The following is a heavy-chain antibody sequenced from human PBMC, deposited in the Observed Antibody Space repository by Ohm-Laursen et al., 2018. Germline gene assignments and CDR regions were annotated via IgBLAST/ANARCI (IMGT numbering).Heavy chain of an antibody. CDR3: TTGIFGVVINYYYYGMDV. V-gene: IGHV3-15*01. J-gene: IGHJ6*02. CDR2: IKSKTDGGTT. Sequence: SLRLSCTASGFTFSISGMTWVRQAPGKGLEWVGRIKSKTDGGTTDYAAPVKGRFTISRDDSKNTLYLQMNSLKTEDTAVYYCTTGIFGVVINYYYYGMDVWGQGTTVTVSS. D-gene: IGHD3-3*01. CDR1: GFTFSISG.